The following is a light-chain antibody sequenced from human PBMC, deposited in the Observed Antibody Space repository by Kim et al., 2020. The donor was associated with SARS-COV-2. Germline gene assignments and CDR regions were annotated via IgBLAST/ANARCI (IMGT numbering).Light chain of an antibody. J-gene: IGKJ4*01. CDR2: GAS. CDR1: HSVSST. V-gene: IGKV3-15*01. Sequence: PAARPPLSCTARHSVSSTFALYQQKPGQSPRLLIYGASTRATSIPARFSGGGSGTDFTLTISTLQSEDFAVYYCQQYADGPRALTFGGGTKVDIK. CDR3: QQYADGPRALT.